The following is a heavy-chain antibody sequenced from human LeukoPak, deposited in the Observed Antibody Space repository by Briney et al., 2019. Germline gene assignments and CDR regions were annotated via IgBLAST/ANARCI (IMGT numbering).Heavy chain of an antibody. CDR1: GXTFSSYS. V-gene: IGHV3-21*01. Sequence: GGSLRLSCAASGXTFSSYSVNWVRQAPGKGLELVSSTSSSSSYIYYADSVKGRFTISRDNAKNSLYLQMNSLRAEDTAVYYCARAVYGFDAFDIWGQGTMVTVSS. D-gene: IGHD4-17*01. CDR3: ARAVYGFDAFDI. CDR2: TSSSSSYI. J-gene: IGHJ3*02.